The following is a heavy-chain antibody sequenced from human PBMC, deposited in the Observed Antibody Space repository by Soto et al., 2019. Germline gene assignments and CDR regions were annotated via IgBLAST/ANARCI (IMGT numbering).Heavy chain of an antibody. D-gene: IGHD6-19*01. CDR2: ISAYNGNT. V-gene: IGHV1-18*01. Sequence: ASVKVSCKASGYTFTSYGISWVRQAPGQGLEWMGWISAYNGNTNYAQKLQGRVTMTTDTSTSTAYMELRSLRSDDTAVYYCARDSPPYSSGWSNDAFDIWGQGTMVTVSS. J-gene: IGHJ3*02. CDR3: ARDSPPYSSGWSNDAFDI. CDR1: GYTFTSYG.